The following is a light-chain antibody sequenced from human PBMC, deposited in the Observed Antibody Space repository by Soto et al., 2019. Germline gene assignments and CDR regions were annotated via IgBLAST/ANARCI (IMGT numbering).Light chain of an antibody. CDR2: EGT. J-gene: IGLJ2*01. V-gene: IGLV2-23*01. CDR1: STDVGTYNL. Sequence: QSALTQPASVSGSPGQSITISCTGTSTDVGTYNLVSWYQQHPGKVPKLIIYEGTKRPSGVSNRFSGSKSGNAASLTISGLQAEDEADYYCCSYVGSISVVFGGGTQLTVL. CDR3: CSYVGSISVV.